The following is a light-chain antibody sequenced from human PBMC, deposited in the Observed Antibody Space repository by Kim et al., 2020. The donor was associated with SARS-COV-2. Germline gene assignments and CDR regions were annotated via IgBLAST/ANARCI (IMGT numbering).Light chain of an antibody. V-gene: IGLV10-54*01. CDR2: RDD. CDR3: SAWDSSLSAWV. J-gene: IGLJ3*02. Sequence: QAGLTQPPSVSKALGQTATLTCTGNGNNVGNEGAAWLQQHQGHPPKLLSYRDDKRPSGISERLSASRSGNTASLTITGLQPEDEADYYCSAWDSSLSAWVFGGGTQLTVL. CDR1: GNNVGNEG.